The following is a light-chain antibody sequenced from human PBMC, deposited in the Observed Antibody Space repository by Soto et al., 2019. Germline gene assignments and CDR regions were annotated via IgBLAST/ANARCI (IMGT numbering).Light chain of an antibody. CDR1: QSVSSN. CDR2: GAS. CDR3: QQLNSYPQT. J-gene: IGKJ1*01. Sequence: EKVMTQSPATLSVSPGERATLSCRASQSVSSNLAWYQQKPGQAPRLLIYGASTRATGIPARFSGSGSGTDFTLTISSLQPEDFATYYCQQLNSYPQTFGQGTKVDVK. V-gene: IGKV3-15*01.